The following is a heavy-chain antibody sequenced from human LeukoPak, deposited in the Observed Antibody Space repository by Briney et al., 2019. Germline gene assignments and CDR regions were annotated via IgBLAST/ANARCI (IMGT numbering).Heavy chain of an antibody. J-gene: IGHJ4*02. Sequence: PGGSLRLSCAASGFTVSSHYMSWVRQAPGKGLNWVSVIYTGGGTYYADSVKGRFTISRDNSKNTLYLQMNSLRAEDTAVYYCARDDFDYWGQGTLVTVSS. CDR2: IYTGGGT. CDR3: ARDDFDY. CDR1: GFTVSSHY. V-gene: IGHV3-53*01.